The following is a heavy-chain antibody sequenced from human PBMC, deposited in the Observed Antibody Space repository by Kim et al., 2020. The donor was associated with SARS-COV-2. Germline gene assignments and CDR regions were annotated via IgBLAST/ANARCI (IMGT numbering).Heavy chain of an antibody. Sequence: GGSLRLSCAASGFTFSNYAMNWIRQAPGKGLEWVSGISGSGGRTDYADSVKGRFTISRDNSKDTLYLQMTSLRAEDTAIYYCAKHSCSGGSCYLGGDNWFDPWGQGTLVTVSS. V-gene: IGHV3-23*01. CDR1: GFTFSNYA. CDR3: AKHSCSGGSCYLGGDNWFDP. J-gene: IGHJ5*02. D-gene: IGHD2-15*01. CDR2: ISGSGGRT.